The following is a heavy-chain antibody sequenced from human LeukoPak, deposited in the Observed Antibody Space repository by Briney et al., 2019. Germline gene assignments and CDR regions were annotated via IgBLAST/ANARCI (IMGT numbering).Heavy chain of an antibody. CDR2: ISTNGGST. CDR1: GFTFSTYA. J-gene: IGHJ4*02. D-gene: IGHD5-12*01. CDR3: VKAVVVCTGYDYDF. V-gene: IGHV3-64D*06. Sequence: GGSLRLSCSGSGFTFSTYAMHWVRQAPGKGLEYVSAISTNGGSTYYTDSVKGRFTISRDNSKNTLFLQMSSLRTDDTAVYYCVKAVVVCTGYDYDFWGQGTLVTVSS.